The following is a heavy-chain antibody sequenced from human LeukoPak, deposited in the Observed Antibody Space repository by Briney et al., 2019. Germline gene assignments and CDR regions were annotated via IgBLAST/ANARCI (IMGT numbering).Heavy chain of an antibody. Sequence: GTSVKVSCKASGFTFTSSAMQWVRQARGQRLEWIGWIVVGSGNTNYAQEFQERVTITRDMSTSTAYMELSSLRSEDTAVYYCAADKVEDQWELLLRYWGQGTLVTVSS. V-gene: IGHV1-58*02. CDR2: IVVGSGNT. J-gene: IGHJ4*02. CDR1: GFTFTSSA. CDR3: AADKVEDQWELLLRY. D-gene: IGHD1-26*01.